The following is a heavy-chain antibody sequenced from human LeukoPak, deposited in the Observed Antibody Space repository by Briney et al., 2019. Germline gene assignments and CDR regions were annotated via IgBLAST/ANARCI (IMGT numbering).Heavy chain of an antibody. Sequence: PSETLSLTCTVSGGSISSGSYYWSWIRQPAGKGLEWIGRIYTSGSTNYNPSLKSRVTISVDTSKNQFSLKLSSVTAADTAVYYCAGWSSGYLFDYWGQGTLVTVSS. J-gene: IGHJ4*02. CDR2: IYTSGST. D-gene: IGHD3-22*01. CDR1: GGSISSGSYY. CDR3: AGWSSGYLFDY. V-gene: IGHV4-61*02.